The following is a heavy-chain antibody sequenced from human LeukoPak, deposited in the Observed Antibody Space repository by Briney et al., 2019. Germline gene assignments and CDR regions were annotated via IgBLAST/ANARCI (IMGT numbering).Heavy chain of an antibody. CDR1: GFTFSSYS. D-gene: IGHD2-15*01. J-gene: IGHJ4*02. Sequence: PGGSLRLSCAASGFTFSSYSMNWVRQAPGKGLEWVSSISSSSSYIYYADSVKGRFTISRDNAKNSLYLQMNSLRAEDTAVYYCARGVDCSGGSCYSLDLDHWGQGTLVTVSS. V-gene: IGHV3-21*01. CDR2: ISSSSSYI. CDR3: ARGVDCSGGSCYSLDLDH.